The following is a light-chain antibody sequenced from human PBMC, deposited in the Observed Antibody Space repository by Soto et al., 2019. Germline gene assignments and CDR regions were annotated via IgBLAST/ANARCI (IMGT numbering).Light chain of an antibody. CDR3: HHYSSYPLP. CDR2: DAS. V-gene: IGKV1-5*01. Sequence: DIQMTQSPSTLSASVGARVTITCRASQSVGGWLAWYQQKPGKAPKLLIYDASSLEGGVPSRFSGSGFGTEFTLIISSLQPDGFAPYYFHHYSSYPLPCGQGTRREI. J-gene: IGKJ5*01. CDR1: QSVGGW.